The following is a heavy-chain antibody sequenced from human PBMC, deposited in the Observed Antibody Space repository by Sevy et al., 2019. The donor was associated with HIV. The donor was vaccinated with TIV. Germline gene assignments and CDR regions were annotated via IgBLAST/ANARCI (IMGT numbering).Heavy chain of an antibody. D-gene: IGHD2-8*01. Sequence: GGSLRLSCAASGFTFSKYSMSWVRQPPGKGREWVSTLSFGCGEINYADSVKGRFTISRDNYKNSVYLQMNNLRPEDTAVYYCAREGCTKPHDYWGQGTLVTVSS. J-gene: IGHJ4*02. CDR2: LSFGCGEI. V-gene: IGHV3-23*01. CDR1: GFTFSKYS. CDR3: AREGCTKPHDY.